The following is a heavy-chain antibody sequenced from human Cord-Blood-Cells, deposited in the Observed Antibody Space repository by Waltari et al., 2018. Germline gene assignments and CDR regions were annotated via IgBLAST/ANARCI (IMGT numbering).Heavy chain of an antibody. CDR1: GGTFSSYA. D-gene: IGHD5-12*01. CDR2: LIPIFGTA. CDR3: ARCRLRYYYYYYGMDV. J-gene: IGHJ6*02. V-gene: IGHV1-69*06. Sequence: QVQLVQSGAEVKKPGSSVKVSCKASGGTFSSYAISWVRQAPGQGLEWMGGLIPIFGTANYAQKFQGRVTITADKSTSTAYMELSSLRSEDTAVYYCARCRLRYYYYYYGMDVWGQGTTVTVSS.